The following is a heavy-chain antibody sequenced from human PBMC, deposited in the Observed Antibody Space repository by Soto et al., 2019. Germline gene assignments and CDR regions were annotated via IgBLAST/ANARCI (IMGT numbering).Heavy chain of an antibody. V-gene: IGHV3-74*01. J-gene: IGHJ4*02. CDR1: GFIFSSNW. D-gene: IGHD2-21*01. Sequence: PGGSLRLSCAASGFIFSSNWMHWVRRVPGRGLVWVSRISTDGTAADYVDSVKGRFTVSRDNAKNTLYLQMNSLRVEDTAVYYCARDGEGFWGQGTLVTVSS. CDR2: ISTDGTAA. CDR3: ARDGEGF.